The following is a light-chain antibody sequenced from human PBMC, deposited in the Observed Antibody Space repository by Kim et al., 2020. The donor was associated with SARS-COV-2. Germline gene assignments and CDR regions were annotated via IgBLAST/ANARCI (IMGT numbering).Light chain of an antibody. J-gene: IGLJ3*02. CDR2: SDN. Sequence: ELTQPPSASGTPGQRVTIPCSGSNSNIGSNTVNWYQQLPGTAPKLLIYSDNERPSGVPDRFSGSKSGTSASLAISGLQSEDEADYYCAAWDDSLNGPVFVGGTQLTVL. CDR3: AAWDDSLNGPV. V-gene: IGLV1-44*01. CDR1: NSNIGSNT.